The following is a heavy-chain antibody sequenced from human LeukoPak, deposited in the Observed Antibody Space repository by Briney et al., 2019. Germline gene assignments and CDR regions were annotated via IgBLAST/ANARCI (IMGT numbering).Heavy chain of an antibody. CDR3: ARANPSDYDRWFDP. Sequence: PGGSLRLSCAASGFGLSSYAMNWDRQAPGKGLEWVSYISSSSSSIYNADSVKGRFTISRDNAKNSLYLQMSSLRAEDTAVYYCARANPSDYDRWFDPWGQGTLVTVSS. D-gene: IGHD4-17*01. V-gene: IGHV3-48*01. CDR2: ISSSSSSI. J-gene: IGHJ5*02. CDR1: GFGLSSYA.